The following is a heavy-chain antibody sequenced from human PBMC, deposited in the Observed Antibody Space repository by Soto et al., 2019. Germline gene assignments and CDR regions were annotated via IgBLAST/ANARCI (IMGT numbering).Heavy chain of an antibody. CDR3: AREVPITIFGVAPLYYYYGMDV. D-gene: IGHD3-3*01. J-gene: IGHJ6*02. CDR2: VSAYNGNT. V-gene: IGHV1-18*01. Sequence: ASVKVSCKASGYTFTSYGISWVRQAPGQGLEWMGWVSAYNGNTNYAQKLQGRVTMTTDTSTSTAYMELRSLRSDDTAVYYCAREVPITIFGVAPLYYYYGMDVWGQGTTVTVSS. CDR1: GYTFTSYG.